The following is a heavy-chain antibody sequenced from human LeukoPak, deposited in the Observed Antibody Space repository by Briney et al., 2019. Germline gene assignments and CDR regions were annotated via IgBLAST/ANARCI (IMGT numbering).Heavy chain of an antibody. J-gene: IGHJ5*02. CDR1: GFTFSSYN. V-gene: IGHV3-21*01. CDR3: ARDLDIVVVPASWFDP. D-gene: IGHD2-2*03. CDR2: ISSSSTYL. Sequence: GRSLRLSCAASGFTFSSYNMNWVRQAPGKGLEWVSSISSSSTYLFYADSVKGRFTISRDNAKNSLYLQMSSLRAEDTAVYYCARDLDIVVVPASWFDPWGQGTLVTVSS.